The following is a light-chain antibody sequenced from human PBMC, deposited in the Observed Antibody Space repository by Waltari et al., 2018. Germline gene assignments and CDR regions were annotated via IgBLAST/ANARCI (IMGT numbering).Light chain of an antibody. J-gene: IGKJ2*01. CDR3: QQRSNWPPVYT. V-gene: IGKV3-11*01. CDR2: DAS. Sequence: DIVLTQSPATLSLSPGERATLSCRASQSVSSYLAWYQQKPGQAPRLLTYDASNRATVIPASFSGSGSGTDVTLTICSLEPEDFAVYFCQQRSNWPPVYTFGQGTKLDIK. CDR1: QSVSSY.